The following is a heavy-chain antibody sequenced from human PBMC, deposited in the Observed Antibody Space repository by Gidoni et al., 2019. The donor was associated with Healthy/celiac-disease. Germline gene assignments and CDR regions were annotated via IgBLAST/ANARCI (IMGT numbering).Heavy chain of an antibody. Sequence: EVQLVESGGGLEQPGRSLRLSCAASGFTFAAYAMHWVRQAPGKGLVCVSGISWNSGNLGYADSVKGRFTISRDNAKNSLYLQMNSLRAEDTALYYCAKDTGYSSSGGSFDYWGQGTLVTVSS. CDR3: AKDTGYSSSGGSFDY. V-gene: IGHV3-9*01. CDR2: ISWNSGNL. J-gene: IGHJ4*02. D-gene: IGHD6-13*01. CDR1: GFTFAAYA.